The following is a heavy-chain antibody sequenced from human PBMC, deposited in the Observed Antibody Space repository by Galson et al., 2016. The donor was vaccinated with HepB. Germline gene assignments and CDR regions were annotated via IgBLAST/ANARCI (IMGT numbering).Heavy chain of an antibody. D-gene: IGHD3-22*01. V-gene: IGHV3-53*01. CDR2: IYSSGST. Sequence: SLRLSCAASGFTVTSNYMSWVRQVPGKGLEWVSVIYSSGSTYYADSVKGRFTISRDNLKNTLYLQMNSLRAEDTAVYYCARSTDDSSVYYYLFDYWGQGTLVTVSS. CDR1: GFTVTSNY. J-gene: IGHJ4*02. CDR3: ARSTDDSSVYYYLFDY.